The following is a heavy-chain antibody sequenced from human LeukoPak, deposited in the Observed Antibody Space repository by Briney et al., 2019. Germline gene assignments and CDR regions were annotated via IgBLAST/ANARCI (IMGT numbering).Heavy chain of an antibody. CDR2: INHSGST. CDR3: AKGERWFDP. J-gene: IGHJ5*02. V-gene: IGHV4-34*01. CDR1: GGSFSGYY. Sequence: SETLSLTCAVYGGSFSGYYWSWIRQPPGKGLEWIGEINHSGSTNYNPSLKSRVTISVDTSKNQFSLKLSSVTAADTAVYYCAKGERWFDPWGQGTLVTVSS.